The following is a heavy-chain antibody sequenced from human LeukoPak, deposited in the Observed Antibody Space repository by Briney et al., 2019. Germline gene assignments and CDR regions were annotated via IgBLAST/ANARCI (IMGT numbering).Heavy chain of an antibody. CDR3: ARDITSQGAYLFAAAAGTGGFDH. V-gene: IGHV3-33*01. CDR2: IWYDGSNK. J-gene: IGHJ4*02. D-gene: IGHD6-13*01. CDR1: GFTFSSYG. Sequence: GGSLRLSCAASGFTFSSYGMHWVRQAPGKGLEWVAVIWYDGSNKYYADSVKGRFTIYRDNSKNTLYLQMNSLRDEDTAVYYCARDITSQGAYLFAAAAGTGGFDHWGQGTLVTISS.